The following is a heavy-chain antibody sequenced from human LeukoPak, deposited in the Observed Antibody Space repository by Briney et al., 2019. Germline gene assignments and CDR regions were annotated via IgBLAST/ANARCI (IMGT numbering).Heavy chain of an antibody. D-gene: IGHD3-16*01. J-gene: IGHJ3*02. CDR3: ARESRPGGVGIGAFDI. CDR1: GFTFSSYA. CDR2: ISGSGGST. Sequence: PGGSLRLSCAASGFTFSSYAMSWVRQAPGKGLEWVSAISGSGGSTYYADSVKGRFTISRDNSKNTLYLQMNSLRAEDTAVYYCARESRPGGVGIGAFDIWGQGTMVTVSS. V-gene: IGHV3-23*01.